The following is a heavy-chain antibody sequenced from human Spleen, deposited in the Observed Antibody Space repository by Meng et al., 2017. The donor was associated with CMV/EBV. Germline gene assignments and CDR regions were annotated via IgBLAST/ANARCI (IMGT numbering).Heavy chain of an antibody. J-gene: IGHJ6*02. D-gene: IGHD7-27*01. V-gene: IGHV1-69*02. CDR2: IIPILGIA. CDR1: GGTFSSYT. CDR3: ARALGRWLTGVNYYYCMDV. Sequence: SVKVSCKASGGTFSSYTISWVRQAPGQGLEWMGRIIPILGIANYAQKFQGRVTITADKSTSTAYMELSSLRSEDTAVYYCARALGRWLTGVNYYYCMDVWGQGTTVTVSS.